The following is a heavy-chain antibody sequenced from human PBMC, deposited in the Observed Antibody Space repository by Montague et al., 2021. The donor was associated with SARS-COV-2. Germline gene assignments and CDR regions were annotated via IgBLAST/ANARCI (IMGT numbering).Heavy chain of an antibody. CDR3: ARVGRGSSWYEVAFDT. CDR1: GGSISRYS. J-gene: IGHJ3*02. D-gene: IGHD6-13*01. Sequence: SETLSLTCTVSGGSISRYSWTWIRQPPGKGLEWIGYIYNSGSTXXXPSXXXRVTISVDTSKNQFSLKLSSVAAADTAVYYCARVGRGSSWYEVAFDTWGQGTMVTVSS. V-gene: IGHV4-59*01. CDR2: IYNSGST.